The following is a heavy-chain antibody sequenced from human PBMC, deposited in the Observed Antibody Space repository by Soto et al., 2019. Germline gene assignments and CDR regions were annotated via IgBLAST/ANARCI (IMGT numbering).Heavy chain of an antibody. J-gene: IGHJ5*02. Sequence: SETLSLTCAVSGGSISSGGYSWSWTRQPPGKGLEWIGYMYHSGSTYYNPSLKSRVTISIDRSKNQFSLKLSSVTAADTAVYYCARVPGPWGQGTLVTVSS. CDR2: MYHSGST. D-gene: IGHD2-2*01. V-gene: IGHV4-30-2*01. CDR1: GGSISSGGYS. CDR3: ARVPGP.